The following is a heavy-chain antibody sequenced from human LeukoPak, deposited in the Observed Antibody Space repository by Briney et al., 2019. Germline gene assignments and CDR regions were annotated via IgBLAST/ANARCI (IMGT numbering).Heavy chain of an antibody. V-gene: IGHV4-59*01. CDR3: ARVAASAFDI. J-gene: IGHJ3*02. CDR1: GGSISSYY. Sequence: SETLSLTCTVSGGSISSYYWSWIRQPPGKGLEWIGYIYYSGSTNYNPSLKSRVTISVDTSKNQFSLKLSSVTAADTAVYYCARVAASAFDIWGQGTMVTVSS. CDR2: IYYSGST.